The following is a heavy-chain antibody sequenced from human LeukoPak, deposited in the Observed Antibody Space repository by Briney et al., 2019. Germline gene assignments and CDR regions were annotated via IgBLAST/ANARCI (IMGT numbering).Heavy chain of an antibody. CDR1: GGSISSYY. D-gene: IGHD7-27*01. Sequence: SETLSLTCTVSGGSISSYYWSWIRQLPGKGLEWIGYIYYSGSTNYNPPLKSRVTISVDTSKNQFSLKLSSVTAADTAVYYCARFSFDGDLFDYWGQGTLVTVSS. J-gene: IGHJ4*02. V-gene: IGHV4-59*01. CDR3: ARFSFDGDLFDY. CDR2: IYYSGST.